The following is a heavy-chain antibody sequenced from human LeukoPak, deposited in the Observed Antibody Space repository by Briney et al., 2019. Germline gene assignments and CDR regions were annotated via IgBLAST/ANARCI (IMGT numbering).Heavy chain of an antibody. D-gene: IGHD6-6*01. V-gene: IGHV1-2*06. CDR2: INPNSGGT. J-gene: IGHJ4*02. CDR3: AREEAARDFDY. Sequence: ASVKVSCKASGYTFTGYYMHWVRQAPRQGLEWMGRINPNSGGTNYAQKFQGRVTMTRDTSISTAYMELSRLRSDDTAVYYCAREEAARDFDYWGQGTLVTVSP. CDR1: GYTFTGYY.